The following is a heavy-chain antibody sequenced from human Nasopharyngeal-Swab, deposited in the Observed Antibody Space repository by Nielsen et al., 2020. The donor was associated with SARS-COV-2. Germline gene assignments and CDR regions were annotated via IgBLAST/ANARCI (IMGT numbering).Heavy chain of an antibody. D-gene: IGHD4-17*01. CDR3: ARARRAYGDYYYYYYTDV. J-gene: IGHJ6*03. CDR2: TYCRSKWYN. V-gene: IGHV6-1*01. CDR1: GDSVSSSSAA. Sequence: SQTLSLTCAISGDSVSSSSAAWNWIRQSPSRGLEWLGRTYCRSKWYNDYAVSVKSRITINPDTSKNQFSLHLNSVTPEDTAVYYCARARRAYGDYYYYYYTDVWGKGTTVTVSS.